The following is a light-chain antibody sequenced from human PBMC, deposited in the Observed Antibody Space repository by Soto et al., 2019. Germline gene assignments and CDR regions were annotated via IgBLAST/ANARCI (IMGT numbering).Light chain of an antibody. V-gene: IGKV1-5*03. CDR1: QTISSW. CDR2: KAS. Sequence: DIQMTQSPSTLSGSVGDRVTITCRASQTISSWLAWYQQKPGKAPKLLIYKASTLKSGVPSRFSGSGSGTEFTLTISSLQPDDCATYYCQHYNSYSEAFRQGTKVEIK. CDR3: QHYNSYSEA. J-gene: IGKJ1*01.